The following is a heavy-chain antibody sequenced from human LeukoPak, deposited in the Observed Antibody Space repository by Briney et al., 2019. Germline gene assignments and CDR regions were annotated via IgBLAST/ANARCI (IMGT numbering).Heavy chain of an antibody. V-gene: IGHV1-18*01. D-gene: IGHD3-22*01. CDR2: ISAYNGNT. CDR1: GYTFTSYG. Sequence: ASVKVSCKASGYTFTSYGISWARQAPGQGLEWMGWISAYNGNTNYAQKLQGRVTMTTDTSTSTAYMELRSLRSDDTAVYYCARDRPSQAYYYDSSGYPPLFDYWGQGTLVTVSS. CDR3: ARDRPSQAYYYDSSGYPPLFDY. J-gene: IGHJ4*02.